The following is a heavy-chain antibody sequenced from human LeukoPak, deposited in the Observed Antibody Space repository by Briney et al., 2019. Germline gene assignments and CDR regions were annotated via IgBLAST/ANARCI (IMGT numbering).Heavy chain of an antibody. CDR1: GFSLSDHE. D-gene: IGHD3-9*01. J-gene: IGHJ6*02. CDR3: AKFLYDILTGYSDYYYYGMDV. V-gene: IGHV3-48*03. CDR2: ISRRGDTI. Sequence: PGGSLRLSCAASGFSLSDHEMNWVRQAPGKGLEWISHISRRGDTIYYADSVTGRFTISRDSAKNSLLLQMNSLRAEDTAVYYCAKFLYDILTGYSDYYYYGMDVWGQGTTVTVSS.